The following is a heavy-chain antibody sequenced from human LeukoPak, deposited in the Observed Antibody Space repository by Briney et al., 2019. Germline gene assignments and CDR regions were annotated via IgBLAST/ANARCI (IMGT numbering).Heavy chain of an antibody. J-gene: IGHJ5*02. CDR1: GGSISSGGYY. CDR2: IYYSGST. D-gene: IGHD3-22*01. CDR3: ARDFFPYYDSSGHNWFDP. Sequence: PSETLSLTCTVSGGSISSGGYYWSWIRQHPGKGLEWIGYIYYSGSTYYNPSLKSRVTISVDTSKNQFSLKLSSVTAADTAVYYCARDFFPYYDSSGHNWFDPWGQGTLDTVSS. V-gene: IGHV4-31*03.